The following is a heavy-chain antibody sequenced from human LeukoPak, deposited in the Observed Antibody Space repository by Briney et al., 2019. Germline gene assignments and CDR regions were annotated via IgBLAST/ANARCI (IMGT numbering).Heavy chain of an antibody. Sequence: SVKVSCKASGGTFSSYAISWVRQAPGQGLEWMGGIIPIFGTANYAQKFQGRVTITADESTSTAYMELSSLRSEDTAVYYCADERGCSSTSCYTDDNWFDPWGQGTLVTVS. CDR2: IIPIFGTA. CDR1: GGTFSSYA. V-gene: IGHV1-69*01. D-gene: IGHD2-2*02. J-gene: IGHJ5*02. CDR3: ADERGCSSTSCYTDDNWFDP.